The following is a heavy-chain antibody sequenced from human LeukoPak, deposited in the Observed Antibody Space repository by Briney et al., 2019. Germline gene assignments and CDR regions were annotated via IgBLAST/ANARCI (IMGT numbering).Heavy chain of an antibody. D-gene: IGHD6-13*01. J-gene: IGHJ4*02. CDR3: AKTKYSSSWYFDY. V-gene: IGHV3-7*01. CDR2: IKQDGSEK. Sequence: PGGSLRLSCAASGFTFSSYWMSWVRRAPGKGLEWVANIKQDGSEKYYVDSVKGRFTISRDNSKNTLYLQMNSLRAEDTAVYYCAKTKYSSSWYFDYWGQGTLVTVSS. CDR1: GFTFSSYW.